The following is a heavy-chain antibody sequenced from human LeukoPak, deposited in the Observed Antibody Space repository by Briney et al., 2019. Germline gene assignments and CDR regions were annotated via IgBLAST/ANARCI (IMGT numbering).Heavy chain of an antibody. J-gene: IGHJ3*02. Sequence: GASVKVSCKASGYSFTSYDIYWVRRATGQGLEWMGWMTPYSGNTGYAQSFQGRVTMTRNTSISTAYMELSRLRSEDTAVYYCARGDKVVRELGEAFDIWGQGTMVTVSS. CDR2: MTPYSGNT. CDR1: GYSFTSYD. CDR3: ARGDKVVRELGEAFDI. D-gene: IGHD3-10*01. V-gene: IGHV1-8*01.